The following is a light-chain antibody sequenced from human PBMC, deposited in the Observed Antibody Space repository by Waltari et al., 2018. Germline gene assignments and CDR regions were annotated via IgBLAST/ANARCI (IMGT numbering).Light chain of an antibody. Sequence: EIVLTQSPGTLSLSPGERVTLSCRASQSVGRSLAWYPQKPGQAPRLLIYDAFTRATGIADRFSGSGSGTDFSLTISRLDPEDFAVYYCQMYVRLPATFGQGTKVEIK. J-gene: IGKJ1*01. CDR3: QMYVRLPAT. CDR1: QSVGRS. V-gene: IGKV3-20*01. CDR2: DAF.